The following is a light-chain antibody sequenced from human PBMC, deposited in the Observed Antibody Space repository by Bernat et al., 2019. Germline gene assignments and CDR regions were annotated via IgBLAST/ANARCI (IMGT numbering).Light chain of an antibody. CDR3: QVWDSSDDRRGV. Sequence: LTQPPSVSVAPGETARITCGGDNIGSKSVHWYQQKAGQAPVVVIYYDSDRPSGIPERFSASNSGNTATLTISRAEVGDEADFYCQVWDSSDDRRGVFGGGTKLTVL. J-gene: IGLJ2*01. CDR2: YDS. V-gene: IGLV3-21*04. CDR1: NIGSKS.